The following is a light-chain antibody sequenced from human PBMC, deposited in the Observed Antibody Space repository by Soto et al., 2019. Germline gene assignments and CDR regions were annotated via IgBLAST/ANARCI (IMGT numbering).Light chain of an antibody. CDR3: SSDTTSRTLL. Sequence: QSALPQPASVSGSPGQSITISCTGTSSDIGGYNFVSWYQQHPGKAPKLLIHEVNNRPSGVSIRFSPPKSGNTASLTISGLQAEDEADYYCSSDTTSRTLLFGGGTTLTVL. V-gene: IGLV2-14*01. CDR1: SSDIGGYNF. J-gene: IGLJ2*01. CDR2: EVN.